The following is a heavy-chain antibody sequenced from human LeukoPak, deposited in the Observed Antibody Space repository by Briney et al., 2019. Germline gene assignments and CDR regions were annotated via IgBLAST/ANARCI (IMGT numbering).Heavy chain of an antibody. CDR1: GFTFSSYW. Sequence: PGGSLRLSCAASGFTFSSYWMSWVRQAPGKGLEWVANIKQDGSEKYYVDSVKGRFTISRDKAKNSLYLQMNSLRAEDTAVYYCARDGDDILTGYYYYWGQGTLVTVSS. D-gene: IGHD3-9*01. V-gene: IGHV3-7*01. CDR2: IKQDGSEK. J-gene: IGHJ4*02. CDR3: ARDGDDILTGYYYY.